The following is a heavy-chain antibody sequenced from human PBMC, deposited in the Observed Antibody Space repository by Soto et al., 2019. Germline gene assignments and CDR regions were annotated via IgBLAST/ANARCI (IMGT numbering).Heavy chain of an antibody. D-gene: IGHD1-7*01. CDR1: GFTFSSYV. CDR2: IGGGGRST. Sequence: EVQLLESGGGLVQPGGSLRLSCTASGFTFSSYVMSWVRQAPGKGLEWVSAIGGGGRSTYYADYVKGRFPISRDNSKNTLYLQMNSLRPDDTAVYYCAKPGITGTLERWFDPWGQGTLVPVSS. J-gene: IGHJ5*02. V-gene: IGHV3-23*01. CDR3: AKPGITGTLERWFDP.